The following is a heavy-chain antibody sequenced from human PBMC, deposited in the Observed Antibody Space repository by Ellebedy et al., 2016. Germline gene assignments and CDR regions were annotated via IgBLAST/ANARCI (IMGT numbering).Heavy chain of an antibody. CDR2: IRSVSDKI. CDR3: ARDHDDPNPGDAFDI. D-gene: IGHD3-3*01. CDR1: GFAFSDYS. J-gene: IGHJ3*02. V-gene: IGHV3-48*02. Sequence: GESLKISXAASGFAFSDYSMNWVRQAPGKGLEWIAYIRSVSDKIQYGDSVKGRFTVSRDNAKNSLYLQMDSVRDEDTAVYYCARDHDDPNPGDAFDIWGQGTMVTVSS.